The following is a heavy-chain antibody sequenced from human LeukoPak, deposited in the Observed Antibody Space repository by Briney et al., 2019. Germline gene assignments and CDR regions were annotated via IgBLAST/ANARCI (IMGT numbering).Heavy chain of an antibody. CDR2: VSYDGSNK. V-gene: IGHV3-30-3*01. D-gene: IGHD2-2*01. J-gene: IGHJ6*02. CDR3: ARDWEDIVVVPAAHNYYYYGMDV. Sequence: GGSLRLSCAASGFTFSSYAMHWVRQAPGKGLEWVAVVSYDGSNKYYADSVKGRFTISRDNSKNTLYLQMSSLRAEDTAVYYCARDWEDIVVVPAAHNYYYYGMDVWGQGTTVTVSS. CDR1: GFTFSSYA.